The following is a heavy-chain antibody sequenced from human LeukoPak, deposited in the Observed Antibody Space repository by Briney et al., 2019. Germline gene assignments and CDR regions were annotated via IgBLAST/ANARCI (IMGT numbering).Heavy chain of an antibody. V-gene: IGHV4-30-4*01. CDR3: ARLFGFYSSPSQGIDY. Sequence: SETLSLTCTVSGGSISSGDYYWSWIRQPPGKGLEWIGYIYYSGSTYYNPSLKSRVTISVDTSKNQFSLKLSSVTAADTAVYYCARLFGFYSSPSQGIDYWGQGTLVTVSS. D-gene: IGHD6-6*01. J-gene: IGHJ4*02. CDR2: IYYSGST. CDR1: GGSISSGDYY.